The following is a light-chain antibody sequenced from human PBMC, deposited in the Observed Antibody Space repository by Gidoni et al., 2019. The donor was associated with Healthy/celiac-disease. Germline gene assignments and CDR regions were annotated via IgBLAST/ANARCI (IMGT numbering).Light chain of an antibody. V-gene: IGKV4-1*01. CDR2: WAS. CDR3: QQYYSTPYT. J-gene: IGKJ2*01. Sequence: DIVMTQSPDSLAVSLCERATINCKYSQSVLYSSNNKNYVAWYQQKPGQPPKLLIYWASTRESGVPDRFSGSGSGTDFTLTIRSLQAEDVAVYYCQQYYSTPYTFGQGTKLEIK. CDR1: QSVLYSSNNKNY.